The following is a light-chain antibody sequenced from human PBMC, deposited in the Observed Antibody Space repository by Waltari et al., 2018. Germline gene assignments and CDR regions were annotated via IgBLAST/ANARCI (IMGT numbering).Light chain of an antibody. V-gene: IGLV2-14*03. CDR2: DVT. CDR3: SSYTSINTLVV. J-gene: IGLJ2*01. CDR1: TSDVVSYNY. Sequence: QSALTQPASVSGSPEQSITISCTGTTSDVVSYNYFSWYQPHPGKAPKLMIYDVTNRPSGVSNRFSGSKSGNTASLTISGLQAEDEADYYCSSYTSINTLVVFGGGTKLTVL.